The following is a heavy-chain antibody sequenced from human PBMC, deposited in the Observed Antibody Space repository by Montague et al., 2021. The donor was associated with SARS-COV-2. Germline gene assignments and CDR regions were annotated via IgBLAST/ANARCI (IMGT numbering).Heavy chain of an antibody. D-gene: IGHD6-13*01. V-gene: IGHV4-34*01. Sequence: SETLSLTCAVSGGSSSGHYWTWINHPPGERPALVCVITHNLTTTYTPSLNTRATISLDTSTNQFSLKPSSVTAADTAVYYCARGRYSSSWYGTKYYFDYWGQGTLVTVSS. CDR3: ARGRYSSSWYGTKYYFDY. CDR2: ITHNLTT. J-gene: IGHJ4*02. CDR1: GGSSSGHY.